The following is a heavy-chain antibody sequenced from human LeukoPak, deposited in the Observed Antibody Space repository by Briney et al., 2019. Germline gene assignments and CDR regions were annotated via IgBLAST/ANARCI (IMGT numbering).Heavy chain of an antibody. D-gene: IGHD4-17*01. CDR3: AKGVSTVTTTGFDY. CDR2: ISWNSGSI. V-gene: IGHV3-9*01. J-gene: IGHJ4*02. CDR1: GFTLDDYA. Sequence: GRSLRLSCAASGFTLDDYAMHWVRQAPGKGLGWDSGISWNSGSIGYADSVKGRFTSSRDNAQNSLYLQMNSLRAEDTALYYCAKGVSTVTTTGFDYWGQGTLVTVSS.